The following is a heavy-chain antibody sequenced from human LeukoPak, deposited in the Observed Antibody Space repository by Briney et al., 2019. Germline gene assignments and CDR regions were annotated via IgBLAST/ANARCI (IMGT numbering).Heavy chain of an antibody. V-gene: IGHV3-7*01. D-gene: IGHD5-12*01. CDR1: GFTFSSYW. CDR2: IKQDGGEK. CDR3: ARDWGVDIVATIRAFDI. J-gene: IGHJ3*02. Sequence: GGSLRLSCAASGFTFSSYWMSWVRQAPGKGLEWVANIKQDGGEKYYVDSVKGRFTISRDNAKNSLYLQMNSLRAEDTAVYYCARDWGVDIVATIRAFDIWGQGTIVTVSS.